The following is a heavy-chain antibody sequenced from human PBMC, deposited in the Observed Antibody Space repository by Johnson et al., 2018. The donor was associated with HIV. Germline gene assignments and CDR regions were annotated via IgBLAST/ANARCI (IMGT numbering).Heavy chain of an antibody. Sequence: VQLVESGGGLVQPGGSLRLSCAASGFTFSSYAMHWVRQAPGKGLEYVSAISSNGGSTYYANSVKGRFTISRDSSKNTLYLQMNSLRAEDTAVYYCAREGENDAFVIWGQGTMVTVSS. D-gene: IGHD2-21*01. CDR1: GFTFSSYA. J-gene: IGHJ3*02. V-gene: IGHV3-64*01. CDR3: AREGENDAFVI. CDR2: ISSNGGST.